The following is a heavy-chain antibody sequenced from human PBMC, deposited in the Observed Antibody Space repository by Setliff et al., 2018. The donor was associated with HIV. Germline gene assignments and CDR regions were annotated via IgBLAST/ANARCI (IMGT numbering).Heavy chain of an antibody. V-gene: IGHV4-39*01. CDR2: VYYSGST. D-gene: IGHD1-26*01. CDR3: ARARGLLPYYYLDV. J-gene: IGHJ4*02. CDR1: GGSIEFSSYY. Sequence: SETLSLTCSVSGGSIEFSSYYWGWIRQPPGKGLEWIGSVYYSGSTYYNPSLKSRLTISVDTSTNKFSLKLSSVTAADTAVYYCARARGLLPYYYLDVWGLGTLVTVSS.